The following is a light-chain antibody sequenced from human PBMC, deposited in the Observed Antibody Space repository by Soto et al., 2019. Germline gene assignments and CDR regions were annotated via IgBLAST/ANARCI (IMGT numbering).Light chain of an antibody. CDR3: CSYAGYDTLV. CDR1: SSDVGGYNF. CDR2: DVR. Sequence: QLVLTQPRSVSGSPGQSVTISCTGTSSDVGGYNFVSWYQQRPGKAPKVMIYDVRKRPSGVPDRFSGSKSGNTASLTISGLQADDEADYYCCSYAGYDTLVFGGGTQLTVL. V-gene: IGLV2-11*01. J-gene: IGLJ2*01.